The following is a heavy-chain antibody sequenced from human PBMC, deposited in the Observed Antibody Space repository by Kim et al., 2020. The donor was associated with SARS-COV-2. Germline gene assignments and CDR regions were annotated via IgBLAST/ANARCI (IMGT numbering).Heavy chain of an antibody. CDR1: GGSISSGGYY. J-gene: IGHJ3*02. V-gene: IGHV4-31*03. CDR3: ARARAITMIVVVTIDAFDI. Sequence: SETLYLTCTVSGGSISSGGYYWSWIRQHPGKGLEWIGYIYYSGSTYYNPSLKSRVTISVDTSKNQFSLKLSSVTAADTAVYYCARARAITMIVVVTIDAFDIWGQGTMVTVSS. CDR2: IYYSGST. D-gene: IGHD3-22*01.